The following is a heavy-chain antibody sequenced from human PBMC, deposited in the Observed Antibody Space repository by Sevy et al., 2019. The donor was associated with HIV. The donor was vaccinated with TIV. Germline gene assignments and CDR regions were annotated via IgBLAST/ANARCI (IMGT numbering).Heavy chain of an antibody. V-gene: IGHV3-21*01. CDR1: GFTFSDYS. Sequence: EGSLRLSCAASGFTFSDYSMNWVRQAPRKGLEWVSSISSSSYYIYYADSVKGRFTISRDNAKNSLYLQMNSLRAEDTAVYYCARATGTEALDAFDIWGQGTMVTVSS. CDR2: ISSSSYYI. CDR3: ARATGTEALDAFDI. J-gene: IGHJ3*02. D-gene: IGHD1-1*01.